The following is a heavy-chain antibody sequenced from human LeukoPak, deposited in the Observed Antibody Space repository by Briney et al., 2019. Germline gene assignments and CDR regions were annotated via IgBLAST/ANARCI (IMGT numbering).Heavy chain of an antibody. CDR3: ASFPWDLRPT. CDR2: ITSTSDTI. D-gene: IGHD1-26*01. CDR1: GFPFSTYS. Sequence: GGSLRLSCVTSGFPFSTYSMNWVRQAPGKGLEWLSYITSTSDTIYYADSVKGRFTIPRDNAKNSLYLQMNSLRAEDTAVYYCASFPWDLRPTWGQGTLVSVAS. J-gene: IGHJ4*02. V-gene: IGHV3-48*01.